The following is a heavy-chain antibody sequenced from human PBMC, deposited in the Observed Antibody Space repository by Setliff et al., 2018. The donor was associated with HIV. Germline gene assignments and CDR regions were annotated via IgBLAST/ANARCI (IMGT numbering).Heavy chain of an antibody. V-gene: IGHV3-21*04. CDR2: ISWNSGNI. CDR1: GFTFSNNN. CDR3: ARGEFYCGTDCYWSSFDY. Sequence: GGSLRLSCAASGFTFSNNNMHWVRQTPGKGLEWVSGISWNSGNIVYADSVKGRFTISRDNTRNSLYLYMNNVRAEDTAVYYCARGEFYCGTDCYWSSFDYWGQGILVTVS. D-gene: IGHD2-21*02. J-gene: IGHJ4*02.